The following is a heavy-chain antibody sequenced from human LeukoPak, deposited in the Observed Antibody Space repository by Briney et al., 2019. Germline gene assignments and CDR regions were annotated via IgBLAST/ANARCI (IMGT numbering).Heavy chain of an antibody. Sequence: ASVKVSCKASGYTFTGYYMHWVRQAPGQGLEWMGGIIPIFGTANYAQKFQGRVTITADESTSTAYMELSSLRSEDTAVYYCARRRYSSSINSMDVWGQGTTVTVSS. D-gene: IGHD6-6*01. CDR1: GYTFTGYY. CDR3: ARRRYSSSINSMDV. CDR2: IIPIFGTA. V-gene: IGHV1-69*13. J-gene: IGHJ6*02.